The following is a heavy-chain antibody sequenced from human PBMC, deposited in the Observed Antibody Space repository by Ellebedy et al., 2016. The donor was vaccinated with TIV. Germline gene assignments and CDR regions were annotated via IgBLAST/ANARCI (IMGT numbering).Heavy chain of an antibody. V-gene: IGHV3-7*01. CDR1: GFSFSSYW. CDR2: IKQDGSVK. D-gene: IGHD2-2*01. CDR3: ARDEVGGHDD. J-gene: IGHJ4*02. Sequence: GESLKISXAASGFSFSSYWMSWVRQASGKGLEWVANIKQDGSVKHYVDAVKGRFTISRDNAKNSLYLQMNSLRAEDTAVYHCARDEVGGHDDWGQGTLVTVSS.